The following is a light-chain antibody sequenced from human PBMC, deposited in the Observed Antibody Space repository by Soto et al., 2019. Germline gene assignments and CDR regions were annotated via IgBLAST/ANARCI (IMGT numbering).Light chain of an antibody. J-gene: IGKJ4*01. Sequence: EIVMTQSPATLSVSPGERATLSCRASQSVRSNLAWYQLKPGQAPRLLIIGASTRATAIPARFSGSGSGTEFTLTISSLQSEDFAVYCCQQYQDWPPLTFGGGTKVEIK. CDR2: GAS. CDR1: QSVRSN. CDR3: QQYQDWPPLT. V-gene: IGKV3-15*01.